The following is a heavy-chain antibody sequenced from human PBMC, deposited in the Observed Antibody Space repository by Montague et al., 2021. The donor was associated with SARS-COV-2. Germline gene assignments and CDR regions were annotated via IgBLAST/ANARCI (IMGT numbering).Heavy chain of an antibody. V-gene: IGHV4-61*02. CDR3: ARDYGDYSYYYGLDV. CDR2: IYSSGST. Sequence: TLSLTCTASGGSIRSGSYYWSWIRQPAGKGLEWIGRIYSSGSTNYNPSLKSRVTMSVDTSKNQFSLKVSSVTAADTAVYYCARDYGDYSYYYGLDVWGQGTTVTVSS. J-gene: IGHJ6*02. D-gene: IGHD4-17*01. CDR1: GGSIRSGSYY.